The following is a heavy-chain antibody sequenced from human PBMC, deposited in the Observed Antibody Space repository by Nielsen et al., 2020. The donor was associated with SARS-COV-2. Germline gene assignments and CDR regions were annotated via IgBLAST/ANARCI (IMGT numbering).Heavy chain of an antibody. CDR2: ISYDGSNK. CDR3: ARDLEVGRGYPFHY. Sequence: GESLKISCAASGFTFSSYAMHWVRQAPGKGLEWVAVISYDGSNKYYADSVKGRFTISRDNSKNTLYLQMNSLRSEDTAVYYCARDLEVGRGYPFHYWGQGTLVTVSS. D-gene: IGHD3-16*02. CDR1: GFTFSSYA. V-gene: IGHV3-30*04. J-gene: IGHJ4*02.